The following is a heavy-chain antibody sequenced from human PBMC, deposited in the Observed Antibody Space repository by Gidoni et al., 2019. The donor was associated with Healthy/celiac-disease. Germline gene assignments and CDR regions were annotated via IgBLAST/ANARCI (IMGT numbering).Heavy chain of an antibody. Sequence: EVQLVESGGGLVQPGRSLRLSCTDSGFTFGDYAMSWVRQAPGKGLERVGFIRSKAYGGTTEYAASVKGRFTISRDDSKSIAYLQMNSLKTEDTAVYYCTRGYSSGWSRGVNRVDYWGQGTLVTVSS. CDR2: IRSKAYGGTT. CDR3: TRGYSSGWSRGVNRVDY. CDR1: GFTFGDYA. D-gene: IGHD6-19*01. J-gene: IGHJ4*02. V-gene: IGHV3-49*04.